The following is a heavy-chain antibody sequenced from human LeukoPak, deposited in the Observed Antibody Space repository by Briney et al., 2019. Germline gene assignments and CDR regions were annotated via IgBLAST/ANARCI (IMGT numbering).Heavy chain of an antibody. CDR3: ATDRTYYYGSGSYMDY. V-gene: IGHV1-24*01. CDR2: FDPEDGET. D-gene: IGHD3-10*01. CDR1: GYTLTELS. J-gene: IGHJ4*02. Sequence: ASVKVSCKVSGYTLTELSMHWVRQAPGKGLEWMGGFDPEDGETIYAQKFQGRVTMTEDISTDTAYMEPSSLRSEDTAVYYCATDRTYYYGSGSYMDYWGQGTLVTVSS.